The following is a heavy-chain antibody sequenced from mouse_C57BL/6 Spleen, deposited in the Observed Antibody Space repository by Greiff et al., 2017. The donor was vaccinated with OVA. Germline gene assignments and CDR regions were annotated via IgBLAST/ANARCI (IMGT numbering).Heavy chain of an antibody. D-gene: IGHD2-4*01. J-gene: IGHJ2*01. CDR3: ARRGYDYDFDY. CDR2: IDPSDSYT. CDR1: GYTFTSYW. V-gene: IGHV1-50*01. Sequence: VQLQQPGAELVKPGASVKLSCKASGYTFTSYWMQWVKQRPGQGLEWIGEIDPSDSYTNYNQKFKGKATLTVDTSSSTAYMQLSSLTSEDSAVYYGARRGYDYDFDYWGQGTTLTVSS.